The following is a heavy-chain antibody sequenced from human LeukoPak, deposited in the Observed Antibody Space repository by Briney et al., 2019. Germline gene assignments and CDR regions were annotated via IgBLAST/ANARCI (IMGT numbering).Heavy chain of an antibody. CDR2: ISASGGST. Sequence: GGSLRLSCAASGFTLSSYVMNWVRQAPGKGLEWVSVISASGGSTYYADSVKGRFTISRDNSKNTNLQMNSLRVEDTAVYYCAKAMGGVVVTAVFDYWGQGTLVTVSS. CDR1: GFTLSSYV. V-gene: IGHV3-23*01. D-gene: IGHD2-21*02. CDR3: AKAMGGVVVTAVFDY. J-gene: IGHJ4*02.